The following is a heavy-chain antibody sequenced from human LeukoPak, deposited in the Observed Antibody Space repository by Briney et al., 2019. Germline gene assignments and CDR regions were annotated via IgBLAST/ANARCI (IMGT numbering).Heavy chain of an antibody. Sequence: PGGSLRLSCAASGFTFSTCEMHWVRQAPGKGLEWVSYMSSTGDIIYYADSVKGRFTISRDNAKNSLYLQMDRLRAEDTAVYYCARDDGGRHTSSLDYWGQGTLVAVSS. CDR1: GFTFSTCE. V-gene: IGHV3-48*03. J-gene: IGHJ4*02. CDR2: MSSTGDII. D-gene: IGHD6-6*01. CDR3: ARDDGGRHTSSLDY.